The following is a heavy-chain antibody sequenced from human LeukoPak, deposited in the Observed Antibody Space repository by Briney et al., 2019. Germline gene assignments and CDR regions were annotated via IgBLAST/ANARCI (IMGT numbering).Heavy chain of an antibody. D-gene: IGHD6-19*01. CDR1: GFTFSSYE. CDR3: ARGPSAVAGGNSFDY. CDR2: VSSSGSTI. V-gene: IGHV3-48*03. J-gene: IGHJ4*02. Sequence: GGSLRLSCAASGFTFSSYEMNWVRQAPGKGLEWVSYVSSSGSTIYYADSVKGRFTISRDNAKNSLYLQMNSLRAEDTAVYYCARGPSAVAGGNSFDYWGQGTLVTVSS.